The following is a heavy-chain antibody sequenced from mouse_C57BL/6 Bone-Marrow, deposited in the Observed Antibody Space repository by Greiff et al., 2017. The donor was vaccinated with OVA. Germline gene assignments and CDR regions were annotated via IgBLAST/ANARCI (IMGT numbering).Heavy chain of an antibody. CDR1: GFNIKDDY. CDR3: TTDAMDY. J-gene: IGHJ4*01. CDR2: IDPENGDT. Sequence: VQLQQSGAELVRPGASVKLSCTASGFNIKDDYMHWVKQRSEQGLEWIGWIDPENGDTEYASKFQGKATITADTSSNTAYLQLSSLTSEDTAVYYCTTDAMDYWGQGTSVTVSS. V-gene: IGHV14-4*01.